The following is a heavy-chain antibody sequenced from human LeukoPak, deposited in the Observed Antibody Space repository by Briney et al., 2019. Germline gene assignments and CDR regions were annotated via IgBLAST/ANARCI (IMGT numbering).Heavy chain of an antibody. D-gene: IGHD6-19*01. J-gene: IGHJ4*02. CDR1: GGSLSTYY. CDR3: ARDGRAGSLFAY. Sequence: SEILSLTCTVSGGSLSTYYWSWIRQPPGKGLEWIGYIYYIGTTNYNPSLKSRVTISVDTSKNQFSLKLSSVTAADTAIYYCARDGRAGSLFAYWGQGTLVTVSS. V-gene: IGHV4-59*01. CDR2: IYYIGTT.